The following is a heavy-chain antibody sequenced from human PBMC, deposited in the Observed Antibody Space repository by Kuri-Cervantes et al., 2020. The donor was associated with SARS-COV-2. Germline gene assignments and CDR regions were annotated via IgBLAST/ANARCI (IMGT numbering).Heavy chain of an antibody. D-gene: IGHD1-14*01. Sequence: SETLSLTCAVYGGSFSGYYWSWTRQPPGKGLEWIGEINHSGSTNYNPSLKSRVTISVDTSKNQFSLKLSSVTAADTAVYYCARDPRYLARGGGFDYWGQGTLVTVSS. CDR3: ARDPRYLARGGGFDY. J-gene: IGHJ4*02. V-gene: IGHV4-34*01. CDR1: GGSFSGYY. CDR2: INHSGST.